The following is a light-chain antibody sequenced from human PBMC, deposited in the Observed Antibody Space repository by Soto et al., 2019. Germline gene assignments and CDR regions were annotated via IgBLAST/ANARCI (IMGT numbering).Light chain of an antibody. Sequence: SYELTQPPSVSVAPGQTARITCGGNNIGSESVHWYQQRPGQAPVLVVYDDSDRPSGIPERFSGSNSANTATLTISRVEAGDQAQSSCKVWYSSTDLYVFGSGTKVTV. CDR1: NIGSES. V-gene: IGLV3-21*02. J-gene: IGLJ1*01. CDR3: KVWYSSTDLYV. CDR2: DDS.